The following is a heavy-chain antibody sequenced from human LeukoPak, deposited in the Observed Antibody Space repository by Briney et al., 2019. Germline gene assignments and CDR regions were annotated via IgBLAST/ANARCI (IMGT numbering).Heavy chain of an antibody. CDR3: AKMTTVVTPGGFY. CDR1: GFTFSSYA. CDR2: ISYDGSNK. D-gene: IGHD4-23*01. V-gene: IGHV3-30*04. J-gene: IGHJ4*02. Sequence: GGSLRLSYAASGFTFSSYAMHWVRQAPGKGLEWVAVISYDGSNKYYADSVKGRFTISRDNSKNTLYLQMNSLRAEDTAVYYCAKMTTVVTPGGFYWGQGTLVTVSS.